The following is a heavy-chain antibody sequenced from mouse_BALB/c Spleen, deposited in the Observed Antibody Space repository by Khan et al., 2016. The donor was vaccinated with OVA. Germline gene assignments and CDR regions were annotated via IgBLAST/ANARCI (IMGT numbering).Heavy chain of an antibody. CDR2: IDPANGNT. CDR3: DRGDYGYGYAMDY. Sequence: EVQLQQSGAELVKPGASVKLSCTASGFNIKDTYMHWVKQRPEQGLEWIGRIDPANGNTKYDPKFQGKATITADTSSNTAYLQLSSLTSEDTAVYYCDRGDYGYGYAMDYWGQGTSVTVSS. J-gene: IGHJ4*01. D-gene: IGHD1-2*01. V-gene: IGHV14-3*02. CDR1: GFNIKDTY.